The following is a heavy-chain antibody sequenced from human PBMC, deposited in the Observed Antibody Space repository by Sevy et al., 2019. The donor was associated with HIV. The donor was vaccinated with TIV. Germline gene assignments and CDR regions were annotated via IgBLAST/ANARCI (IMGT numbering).Heavy chain of an antibody. Sequence: GGSLRLSCAASGFTFSDHYMEWDRQAPGKGLEWVGRTRNKADSYTTEHAASVKGRFTISRDDSKNSLYLQMNSLKTEDTAVYYCTTHAGIAAAGRVFDYWGQGTLVTVSS. CDR2: TRNKADSYTT. CDR1: GFTFSDHY. V-gene: IGHV3-72*01. CDR3: TTHAGIAAAGRVFDY. D-gene: IGHD6-13*01. J-gene: IGHJ4*02.